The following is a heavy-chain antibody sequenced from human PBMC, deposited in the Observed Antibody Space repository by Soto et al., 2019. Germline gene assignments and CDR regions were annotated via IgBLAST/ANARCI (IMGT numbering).Heavy chain of an antibody. CDR1: GGSISSGGYY. J-gene: IGHJ5*02. CDR3: AREGDWNYGGYNRFDP. Sequence: QVQLQESGPGLVKPSQTLSLTCTVSGGSISSGGYYWSWIRQHPGKGLEWIGYIYYSGSTYYNPSLKSRVTISVDTSKNHFSLQLSSVTAADTAVYYCAREGDWNYGGYNRFDPWGQGTLVTVSS. V-gene: IGHV4-31*03. CDR2: IYYSGST. D-gene: IGHD1-7*01.